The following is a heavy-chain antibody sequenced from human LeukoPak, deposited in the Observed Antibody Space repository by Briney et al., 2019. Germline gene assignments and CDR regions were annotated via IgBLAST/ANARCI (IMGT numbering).Heavy chain of an antibody. J-gene: IGHJ4*02. Sequence: KSGGSLRLSCAVSGFSFSSYSMNWVRQAPGKGLEWVSYISSSSSTIYYADSVKGRFIISRDNARNSLYLQMNSLRAEDTAVYYCARDRIDPYCSSTSCYRGSDYWGQGTLVTVSS. CDR1: GFSFSSYS. CDR2: ISSSSSTI. CDR3: ARDRIDPYCSSTSCYRGSDY. D-gene: IGHD2-2*01. V-gene: IGHV3-48*04.